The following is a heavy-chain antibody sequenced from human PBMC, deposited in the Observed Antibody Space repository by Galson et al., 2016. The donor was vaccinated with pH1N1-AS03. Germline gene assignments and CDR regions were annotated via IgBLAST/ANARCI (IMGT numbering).Heavy chain of an antibody. CDR1: SGSLSGYY. D-gene: IGHD6-6*01. V-gene: IGHV4-34*01. CDR2: LDRSGTT. CDR3: AREQLDNWFDP. Sequence: ETLSLTCAVQSGSLSGYYWTWIRQSPTKGLEWIGELDRSGTTNYNPSLKSRVTIAVDTSKNQFSLKLNSVTAADTAVYYCAREQLDNWFDPWGQGTLVTVSS. J-gene: IGHJ5*02.